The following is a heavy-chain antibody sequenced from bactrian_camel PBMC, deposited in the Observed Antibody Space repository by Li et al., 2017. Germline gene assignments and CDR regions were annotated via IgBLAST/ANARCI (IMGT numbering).Heavy chain of an antibody. CDR1: GYTYSRHC. D-gene: IGHD2*01. Sequence: VQLVESGGGSVQAGGSLRLSCVASGYTYSRHCMGWFRQRPGKEREEVAGIDGDGTTSYARSVKGRFTISRDNAKNTVYLQMNSLKPEDTAAYYCVRDGSWYDFGYWGQGTQVTVS. CDR3: VRDGSWYDFGY. CDR2: IDGDGTT. J-gene: IGHJ6*01. V-gene: IGHV3S53*01.